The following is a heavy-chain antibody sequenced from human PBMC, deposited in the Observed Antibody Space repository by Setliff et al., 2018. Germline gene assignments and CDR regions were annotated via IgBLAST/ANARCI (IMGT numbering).Heavy chain of an antibody. D-gene: IGHD5-18*01. Sequence: AVKVSCKASGGTFSSYGVSWVRQAPGQGLEWMGGTIPIFGSTNYAQKFQDRVTIITDESTSTAYMELRSLRTEDTAVYYCAREGVDTRSSTDYRYYMDVWGKGTTVTVSS. V-gene: IGHV1-69*05. J-gene: IGHJ6*03. CDR1: GGTFSSYG. CDR2: TIPIFGST. CDR3: AREGVDTRSSTDYRYYMDV.